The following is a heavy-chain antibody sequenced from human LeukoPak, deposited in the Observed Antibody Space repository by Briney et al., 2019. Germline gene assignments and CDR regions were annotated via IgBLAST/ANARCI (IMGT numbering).Heavy chain of an antibody. D-gene: IGHD5-18*01. Sequence: KPSETLSLTCTVSGDSISSSNYYWGWIRQPPGKGLEWIGSVYYTGSTYYNPSLKSRVTISVDTSKNQFSLKLNSVTAADTAVYYCARPGYSSGPYYLDYWGQGTLVTVSS. V-gene: IGHV4-39*01. CDR3: ARPGYSSGPYYLDY. CDR2: VYYTGST. CDR1: GDSISSSNYY. J-gene: IGHJ4*02.